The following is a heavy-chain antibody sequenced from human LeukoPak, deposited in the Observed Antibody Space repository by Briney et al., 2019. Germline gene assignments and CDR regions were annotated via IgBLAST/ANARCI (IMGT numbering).Heavy chain of an antibody. CDR1: GLTVSRNY. J-gene: IGHJ4*02. D-gene: IGHD3-3*01. V-gene: IGHV3-53*05. CDR2: IYSGGST. Sequence: PGGSLRLSCTASGLTVSRNYMSWVRQAPGKGLEWVSVIYSGGSTYYADSVKGRFTISRDNSKNTLFLQMNSLRGDDTAVYYCARGTYSEWPKAEYRFDYWGQGTLATVSS. CDR3: ARGTYSEWPKAEYRFDY.